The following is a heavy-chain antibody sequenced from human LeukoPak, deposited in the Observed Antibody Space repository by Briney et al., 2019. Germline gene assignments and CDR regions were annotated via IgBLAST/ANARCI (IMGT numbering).Heavy chain of an antibody. CDR1: GGSFSGYY. D-gene: IGHD6-19*01. V-gene: IGHV4-34*01. J-gene: IGHJ4*02. Sequence: PSETLSLTCAVYGGSFSGYYWSWIRQPPGKGLEWIGEINHSGSTNYNPSLKSRVTISVDTSKNQFSLKLSSVTAADTAVYYCAAPGWRDLFDYWGQGTLVTVSS. CDR2: INHSGST. CDR3: AAPGWRDLFDY.